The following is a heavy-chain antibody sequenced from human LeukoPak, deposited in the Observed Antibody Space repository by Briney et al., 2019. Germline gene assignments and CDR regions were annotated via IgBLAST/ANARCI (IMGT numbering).Heavy chain of an antibody. CDR2: ISSSSSYI. J-gene: IGHJ5*02. Sequence: GGSLRLSCAASGFTFSSYSMNWVRQAPGKGLEWVSSISSSSSYIYYADSVKGRFTISRDNAKNSLYLQMDSLRAEDTAVYYCARGLGIAARPNNWFDPWGQGTLVTVSS. D-gene: IGHD6-6*01. V-gene: IGHV3-21*01. CDR3: ARGLGIAARPNNWFDP. CDR1: GFTFSSYS.